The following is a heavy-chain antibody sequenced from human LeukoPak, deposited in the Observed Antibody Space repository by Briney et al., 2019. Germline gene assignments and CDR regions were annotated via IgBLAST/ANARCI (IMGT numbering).Heavy chain of an antibody. V-gene: IGHV3-7*05. Sequence: PGGSLRLSCAASGFTFSSYWMSWVRQAPGKGLEWVANIKQDGSEKYYVDSVKGRFTISRDNSKNTLYLQMNSLKAEDTAVYYCASPAAGTNSDYWGQGTLVTVSS. CDR3: ASPAAGTNSDY. D-gene: IGHD6-13*01. J-gene: IGHJ4*02. CDR2: IKQDGSEK. CDR1: GFTFSSYW.